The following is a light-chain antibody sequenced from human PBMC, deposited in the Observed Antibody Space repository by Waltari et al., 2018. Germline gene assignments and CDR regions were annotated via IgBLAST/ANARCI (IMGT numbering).Light chain of an antibody. CDR1: SSDVGGYDY. V-gene: IGLV2-8*01. Sequence: HSALTQPPSASGSPGQSVTISCPATSSDVGGYDYVSWYQQHPGKAPKLTISEVTKRPSGVPDRFSGSKSGNTASLTVSGLQADDEADYYCSSFAGSNNYVFGTGTKVTVL. CDR2: EVT. CDR3: SSFAGSNNYV. J-gene: IGLJ1*01.